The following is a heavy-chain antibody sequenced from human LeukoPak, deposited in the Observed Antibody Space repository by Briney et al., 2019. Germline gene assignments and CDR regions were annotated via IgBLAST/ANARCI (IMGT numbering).Heavy chain of an antibody. Sequence: ASVKVSCEASGYTFTSYDINWVRQATGQGLEWMGIINPSGGSTSYAQKFQGRVTMTRDTSTSTVYMELSSLRSEDTAVYYCARDHVVTAPGGYYYGMDVWGQGTTVTVSS. V-gene: IGHV1-46*01. J-gene: IGHJ6*02. D-gene: IGHD2-21*02. CDR1: GYTFTSYD. CDR3: ARDHVVTAPGGYYYGMDV. CDR2: INPSGGST.